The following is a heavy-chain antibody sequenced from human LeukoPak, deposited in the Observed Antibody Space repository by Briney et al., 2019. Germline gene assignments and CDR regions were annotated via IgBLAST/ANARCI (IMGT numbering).Heavy chain of an antibody. CDR1: GFTFSTNV. J-gene: IGHJ5*02. CDR2: ISGSGGST. Sequence: GGSLRLSCAASGFTFSTNVMSWVRQAPGKGLEWVSAISGSGGSTYYADSVKGRFTISRDNSKKTLYLQMNTLRAEDTAVYYCAKYAAGSRFRNWIDPWGQGTLVTVSS. V-gene: IGHV3-23*01. D-gene: IGHD6-13*01. CDR3: AKYAAGSRFRNWIDP.